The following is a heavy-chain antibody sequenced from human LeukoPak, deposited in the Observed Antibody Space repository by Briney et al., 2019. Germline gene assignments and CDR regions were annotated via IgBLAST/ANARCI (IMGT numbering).Heavy chain of an antibody. CDR3: ARGPSYSSSWIVDY. V-gene: IGHV1-2*06. D-gene: IGHD6-13*01. CDR1: GYTFTGYY. Sequence: ASVKVSCKASGYTFTGYYMHWVRQAPGQGLEWMGRINPNSGGTNYAQKFQGRVTMTRDTSISTAYMELSSLRSEDTAVYYCARGPSYSSSWIVDYWGQGTLVTVSS. J-gene: IGHJ4*02. CDR2: INPNSGGT.